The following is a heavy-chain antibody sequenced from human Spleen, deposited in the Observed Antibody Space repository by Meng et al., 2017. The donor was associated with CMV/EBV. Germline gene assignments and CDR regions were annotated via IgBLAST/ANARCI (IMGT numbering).Heavy chain of an antibody. J-gene: IGHJ4*02. V-gene: IGHV3-30*02. Sequence: GESLKISCAASGFTFSSYGMHWVRQAPGKGLEWVAFIRYDGSNKYYADFVKGRFIISRDNSKNTLYLQMTSLRVEDTAVYYCARGVRYLEWLPHFFDYWGQGTLVTVSS. CDR3: ARGVRYLEWLPHFFDY. D-gene: IGHD3-3*01. CDR1: GFTFSSYG. CDR2: IRYDGSNK.